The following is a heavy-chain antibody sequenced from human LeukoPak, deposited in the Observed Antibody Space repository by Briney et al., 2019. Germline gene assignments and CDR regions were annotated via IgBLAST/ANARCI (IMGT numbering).Heavy chain of an antibody. V-gene: IGHV3-21*01. CDR3: AKDCDFWSGYPYAFDM. D-gene: IGHD3-3*01. Sequence: GGSLRLSCAASGFTFSSYSMNWVRQAPGKGLEWVSSISSSSSYIYYADSVKGRFTISRDNAKNSLYLQMNSLRAEDTAVYYCAKDCDFWSGYPYAFDMWGQGTMVTVSS. CDR1: GFTFSSYS. J-gene: IGHJ3*02. CDR2: ISSSSSYI.